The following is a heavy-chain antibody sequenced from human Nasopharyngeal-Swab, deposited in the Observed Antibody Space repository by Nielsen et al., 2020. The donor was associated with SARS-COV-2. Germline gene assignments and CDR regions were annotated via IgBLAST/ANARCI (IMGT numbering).Heavy chain of an antibody. J-gene: IGHJ4*02. CDR1: GFTFSSYS. CDR3: ARDRGYCSSTSCYEFDY. D-gene: IGHD2-2*01. CDR2: ISSSSSYI. V-gene: IGHV3-21*01. Sequence: GGSLRLSCAASGFTFSSYSMNWVRQAPGKGLEWVSSISSSSSYIYYADSVKGRFTISRDNAKNSLYLQMNSLRAEDTAVYYCARDRGYCSSTSCYEFDYWGQGTLVTVSS.